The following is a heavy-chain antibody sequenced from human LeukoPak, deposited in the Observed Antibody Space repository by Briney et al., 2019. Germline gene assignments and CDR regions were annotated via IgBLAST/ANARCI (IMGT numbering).Heavy chain of an antibody. Sequence: GGSLRLSCAASGFTFSNYAMSWVRQAPGKGLEWVSAISGSGVSTYYADSVKGRFTISRDNSKNTLYLQMNSLRAEDTAVYYCAKDRVSVTPVARFDYWGQGTLVTVSS. CDR1: GFTFSNYA. V-gene: IGHV3-23*01. D-gene: IGHD6-13*01. J-gene: IGHJ4*02. CDR2: ISGSGVST. CDR3: AKDRVSVTPVARFDY.